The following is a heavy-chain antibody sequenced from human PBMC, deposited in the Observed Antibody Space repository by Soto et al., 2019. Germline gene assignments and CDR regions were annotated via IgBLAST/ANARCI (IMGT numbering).Heavy chain of an antibody. V-gene: IGHV5-51*03. D-gene: IGHD3-3*01. J-gene: IGHJ4*02. Sequence: EVQLVQSGAEVKKPGESLKISCKGSGYSFTSYWIGWVRQMPGKGLEWMGIIYPGDSDTRYSPSFQGQVTISADKSISTAYLQWSSLKASDTAMYYCARGQSSPYDFWSGSPFDYWGQGTLVTVSS. CDR3: ARGQSSPYDFWSGSPFDY. CDR2: IYPGDSDT. CDR1: GYSFTSYW.